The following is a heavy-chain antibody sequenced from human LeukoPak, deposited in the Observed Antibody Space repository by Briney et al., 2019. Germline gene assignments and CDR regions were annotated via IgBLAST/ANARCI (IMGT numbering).Heavy chain of an antibody. V-gene: IGHV3-23*01. D-gene: IGHD2-21*01. CDR1: GFTFSSYA. CDR2: ISGSGGST. CDR3: AKGRHIVVVADAFDI. J-gene: IGHJ3*02. Sequence: PVGSLRLSCAASGFTFSSYAMSWVRQAPGKGLEWVSAISGSGGSTYYADSVKGRFTISRDNSKNTLYLQMNSLRAEDTAVYYCAKGRHIVVVADAFDIWGQGTMVTVSS.